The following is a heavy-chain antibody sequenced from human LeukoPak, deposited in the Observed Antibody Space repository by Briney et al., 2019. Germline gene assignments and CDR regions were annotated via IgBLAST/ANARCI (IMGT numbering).Heavy chain of an antibody. CDR2: ISGSGGST. CDR3: AKALTIGSVAGPFDL. Sequence: PGGSLRLSCAASGFTFNNYGMSWVRQAPGKGLEWVSAISGSGGSTFYADSVKGRFTISRDNSKNTLYLQMNSLRAEDTAVYYCAKALTIGSVAGPFDLWGRGTLVTVSS. J-gene: IGHJ2*01. V-gene: IGHV3-23*01. CDR1: GFTFNNYG. D-gene: IGHD6-19*01.